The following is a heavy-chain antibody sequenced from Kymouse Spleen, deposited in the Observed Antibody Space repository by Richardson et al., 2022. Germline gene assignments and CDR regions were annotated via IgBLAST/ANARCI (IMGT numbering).Heavy chain of an antibody. J-gene: IGHJ6*02. CDR3: AREDTAMATDYYYGMDV. CDR1: GGSFSGYY. V-gene: IGHV4-34*01. CDR2: INHSGST. D-gene: IGHD5-18,IGHD5-18*01. Sequence: QVQLQQWGAGLLKPSETLSLTCAVYGGSFSGYYWSWIRQPPGKGLEWIGEINHSGSTNYNPSLKSRVTISVDTSKNQFSLKLSSVTAADTAVYYCAREDTAMATDYYYGMDVWGQGTTVTVSS.